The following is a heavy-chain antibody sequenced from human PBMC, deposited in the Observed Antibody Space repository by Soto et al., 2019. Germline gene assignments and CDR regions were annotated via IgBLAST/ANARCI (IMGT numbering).Heavy chain of an antibody. J-gene: IGHJ4*02. CDR1: GDSVSSNSAA. CDR3: TRALGGSGPDS. CDR2: TYYRSKWLN. Sequence: QVHLQQSGPGLVKPSQSLSLTCAISGDSVSSNSAAWYWFRQSPSRGLEWLGRTYYRSKWLNDYAVSVKSRIIISPDTSRNQFSLQLSSVTADDAGIYYCTRALGGSGPDSWGQGTLVTVSS. D-gene: IGHD6-19*01. V-gene: IGHV6-1*01.